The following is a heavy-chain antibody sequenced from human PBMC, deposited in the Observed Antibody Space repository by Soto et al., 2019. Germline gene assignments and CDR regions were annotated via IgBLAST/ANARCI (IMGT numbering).Heavy chain of an antibody. CDR3: AREPLD. Sequence: SETLSITFTVCGGSISSYYWSWIRQPPGKGLEWIGYIYYSGSTYYNPSLKSRVTISVDTSKNQFSLKLSSVTAADTAVYYCAREPLDWGQGTLVTVSS. V-gene: IGHV4-59*12. J-gene: IGHJ4*02. CDR1: GGSISSYY. CDR2: IYYSGST.